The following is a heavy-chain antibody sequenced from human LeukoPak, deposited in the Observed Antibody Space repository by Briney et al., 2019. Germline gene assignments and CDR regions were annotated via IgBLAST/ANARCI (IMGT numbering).Heavy chain of an antibody. CDR2: IYHSGST. J-gene: IGHJ4*02. V-gene: IGHV4-38-2*01. CDR1: GYSISSGYY. Sequence: SEPLSLTCAVSGYSISSGYYWGWIRPPPGKGLEWIGSIYHSGSTYYNPSLKSRVTISVDTSKNQFSLKLSSVIAADTAVYYCARHWGYIVLMVYASDYCGQGTLVTVSS. CDR3: ARHWGYIVLMVYASDY. D-gene: IGHD2-8*01.